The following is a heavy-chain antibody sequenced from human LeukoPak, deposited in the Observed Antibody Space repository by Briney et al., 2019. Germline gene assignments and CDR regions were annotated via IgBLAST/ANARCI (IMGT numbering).Heavy chain of an antibody. D-gene: IGHD6-13*01. Sequence: ASVKVSCKASGYTFTGYYMHWVRQAPGQGVEGMGWINPNSGGTNYAQKFQGRVTMTRDTSISTAYMELRRLRSDDTAVYYCSRGGHTSSWYGWFDPWGQGTLVTVSS. CDR2: INPNSGGT. CDR3: SRGGHTSSWYGWFDP. CDR1: GYTFTGYY. V-gene: IGHV1-2*02. J-gene: IGHJ5*02.